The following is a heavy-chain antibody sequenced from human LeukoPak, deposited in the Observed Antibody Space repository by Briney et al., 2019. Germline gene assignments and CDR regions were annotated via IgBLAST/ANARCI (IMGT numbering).Heavy chain of an antibody. J-gene: IGHJ4*02. D-gene: IGHD5-18*01. CDR2: IKTDGSQI. V-gene: IGHV3-7*01. Sequence: GGSLRLSCVASGFTFSSYWMTWVRQAPGKGLEWVANIKTDGSQIYYVDSVKGRFTISRDNAKNLLYLQMNDLRVEDTAVYYCARTARHLDYWGQGTLVTVSS. CDR3: ARTARHLDY. CDR1: GFTFSSYW.